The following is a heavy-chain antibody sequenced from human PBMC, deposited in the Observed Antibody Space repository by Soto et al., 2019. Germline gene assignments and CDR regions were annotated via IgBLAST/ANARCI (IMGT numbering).Heavy chain of an antibody. Sequence: QVQLVESGGGVVQPGRSLRLSCAASGFTFSSYAMHWVRQAPGKGLEWVAVISYDGSNKYYADSVKGRFTISRDNSKNTLYLQMNSLRAEDTAGYYCARDFIGYSYGYKDYWGLGTLVTVSS. CDR3: ARDFIGYSYGYKDY. CDR2: ISYDGSNK. J-gene: IGHJ4*02. CDR1: GFTFSSYA. D-gene: IGHD5-18*01. V-gene: IGHV3-30-3*01.